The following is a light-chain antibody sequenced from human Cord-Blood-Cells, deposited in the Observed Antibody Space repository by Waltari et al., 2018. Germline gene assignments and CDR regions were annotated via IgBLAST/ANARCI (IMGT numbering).Light chain of an antibody. Sequence: QSALTQPASVSGSPGQSITISCTGTSSDVGGYNYVSWYKQHPGKTPKLMIYYVSKRPPRISNRFYGSKSGNTASLTISGLQAEDEADYYCSSYTSSSTLGVFGGGTKLTVL. CDR1: SSDVGGYNY. CDR3: SSYTSSSTLGV. CDR2: YVS. J-gene: IGLJ2*01. V-gene: IGLV2-14*01.